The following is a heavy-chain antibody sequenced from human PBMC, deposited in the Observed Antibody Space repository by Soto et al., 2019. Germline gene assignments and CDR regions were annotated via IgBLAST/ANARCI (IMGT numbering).Heavy chain of an antibody. V-gene: IGHV2-5*02. CDR1: GFSLTTDGVG. CDR2: IYWDDDE. CDR3: AHSRNLITEDAQVGDFDY. Sequence: QITLKESGPTLVKPTQTLTLTCSFSGFSLTTDGVGVGWVRQPPGEALEWLALIYWDDDERYSPSLKTRPTITKDPPKNPVGLIMTNLAPVDTATYFRAHSRNLITEDAQVGDFDYLGQGTLVNVSS. J-gene: IGHJ4*02. D-gene: IGHD3-10*01.